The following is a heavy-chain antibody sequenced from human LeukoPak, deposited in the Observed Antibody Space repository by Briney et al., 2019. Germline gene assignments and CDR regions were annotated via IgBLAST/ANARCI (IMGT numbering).Heavy chain of an antibody. V-gene: IGHV3-33*01. CDR2: IWYDGSNQ. D-gene: IGHD3-3*01. CDR3: ATDRNAGKYYDF. J-gene: IGHJ4*02. CDR1: GLRFRNYG. Sequence: GRSLRLPCVASGLRFRNYGMHWVRQAPGKGLEWVAVIWYDGSNQYYVDSVKGRFTVSRDNAKNTLYLQMDSLRAEDTAVYYCATDRNAGKYYDFWGQGTLVTVSS.